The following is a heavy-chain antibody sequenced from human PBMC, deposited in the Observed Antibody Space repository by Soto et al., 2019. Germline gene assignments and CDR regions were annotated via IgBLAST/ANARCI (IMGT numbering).Heavy chain of an antibody. CDR2: INSDGSST. V-gene: IGHV3-74*01. D-gene: IGHD6-19*01. CDR1: GFTFSSYW. J-gene: IGHJ4*02. CDR3: AKDRGRSGWYPYYFDY. Sequence: PGGSLRLSCAASGFTFSSYWMHWVRQAPGKGLVWVSRINSDGSSTSYADSVKGRFTISRDNAKNTLYLQMNSLRAEDTAVYYCAKDRGRSGWYPYYFDYWGQGTLVTVSS.